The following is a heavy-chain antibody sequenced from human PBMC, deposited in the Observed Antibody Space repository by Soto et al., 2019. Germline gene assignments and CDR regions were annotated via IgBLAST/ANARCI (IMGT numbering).Heavy chain of an antibody. D-gene: IGHD4-17*01. CDR1: GYTFTSYG. CDR3: ARGMDYGGKSWYFDL. V-gene: IGHV1-18*01. CDR2: ISAYNGNT. J-gene: IGHJ2*01. Sequence: EASVKVSCKASGYTFTSYGISWVRQAPGQGLEWMGWISAYNGNTNYAQKLQGRVTMTTDTSTSTAYMELRSLRSDDTAVYYCARGMDYGGKSWYFDLWGRGTLVTVSS.